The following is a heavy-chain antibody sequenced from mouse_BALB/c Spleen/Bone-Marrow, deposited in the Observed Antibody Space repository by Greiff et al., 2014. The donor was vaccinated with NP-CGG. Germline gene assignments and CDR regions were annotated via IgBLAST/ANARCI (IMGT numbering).Heavy chain of an antibody. CDR3: ARVRNWADY. J-gene: IGHJ2*01. V-gene: IGHV1-80*01. CDR2: IYPGDGDT. Sequence: QVQLQQSGAELVRPGSSVKISCKASGYAFSSYWMNWVKQRPGQGLEWIGQIYPGDGDTNYNGKFKGKATLTADKSSSTAYMQPXXLTSEDSAVYFCARVRNWADYWGQGTTLTVSS. CDR1: GYAFSSYW. D-gene: IGHD4-1*01.